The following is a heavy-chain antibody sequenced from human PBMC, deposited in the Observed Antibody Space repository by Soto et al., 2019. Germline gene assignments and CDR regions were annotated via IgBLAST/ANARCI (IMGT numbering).Heavy chain of an antibody. J-gene: IGHJ4*02. V-gene: IGHV1-58*01. Sequence: SVKVSFNASGFTFSSSSVQLVRQARGQRLEWIGWIVIGTGNTNYAQRFQGRVTFTRDMSTSTAYMEMSSLGSEDTAVYYCAAVPGDFDCWGQGTLVTVSS. CDR3: AAVPGDFDC. CDR2: IVIGTGNT. CDR1: GFTFSSSS. D-gene: IGHD1-1*01.